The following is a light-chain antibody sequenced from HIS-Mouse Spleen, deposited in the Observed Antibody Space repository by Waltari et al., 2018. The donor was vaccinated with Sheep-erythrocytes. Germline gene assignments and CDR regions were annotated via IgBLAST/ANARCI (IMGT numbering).Light chain of an antibody. CDR1: SSNIGAGYD. V-gene: IGLV1-40*01. Sequence: QSVLTQPPSVSGAPGQRVTISCTGSSSNIGAGYDVHWYQQLPGTAPKLPIYGNCNRPSGVPDRFSGSKSGTSASLAITGLQAEDEADYYCQSYDSSLSGSKVFGGGTKLTVL. CDR3: QSYDSSLSGSKV. CDR2: GNC. J-gene: IGLJ2*01.